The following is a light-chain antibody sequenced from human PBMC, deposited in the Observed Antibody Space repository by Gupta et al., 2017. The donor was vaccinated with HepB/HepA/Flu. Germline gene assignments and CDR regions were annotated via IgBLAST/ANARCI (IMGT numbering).Light chain of an antibody. J-gene: IGKJ5*01. Sequence: EIVLTQSPATLSLSPGERATLSCRASQSVSSYLAWYQQKPGQAPRLLIYDASNRATGIPARFSGSGSGXDFTLTXSSREPEDFAVYYWQQRSNWITFGXGTRLEIK. CDR2: DAS. CDR1: QSVSSY. CDR3: QQRSNWIT. V-gene: IGKV3-11*01.